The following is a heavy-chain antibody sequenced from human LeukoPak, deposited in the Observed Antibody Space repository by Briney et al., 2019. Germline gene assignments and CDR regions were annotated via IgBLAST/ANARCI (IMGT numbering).Heavy chain of an antibody. V-gene: IGHV3-7*01. CDR3: AKDTLAWRELLEFDY. CDR1: GFTFGSYW. CDR2: INQDGSEK. Sequence: GGSLRLSCAASGFTFGSYWMSRVRQAPGKGLEWVANINQDGSEKYYVDSVKGRFTISRDNAKNSLYLQMNSLRAEDTAVYYCAKDTLAWRELLEFDYWGQGTLVTVSS. J-gene: IGHJ4*02. D-gene: IGHD1-26*01.